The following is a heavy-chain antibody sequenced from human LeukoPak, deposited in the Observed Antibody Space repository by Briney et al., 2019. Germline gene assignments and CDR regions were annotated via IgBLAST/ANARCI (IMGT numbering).Heavy chain of an antibody. V-gene: IGHV4-39*07. Sequence: SETLSLTCTVYGGSISSTGYYWGWIRQPPGKGLEWLGNIYYTGSTYYNPSLKSRVTISVDTSKNQFSLKLSSVTAADTAVYYCASHYDFWSGYHLGWFDPWGQGTLVTVSS. J-gene: IGHJ5*02. CDR3: ASHYDFWSGYHLGWFDP. CDR2: IYYTGST. CDR1: GGSISSTGYY. D-gene: IGHD3-3*01.